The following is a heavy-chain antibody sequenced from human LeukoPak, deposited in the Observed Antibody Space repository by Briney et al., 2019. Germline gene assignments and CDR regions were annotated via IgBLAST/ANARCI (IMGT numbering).Heavy chain of an antibody. D-gene: IGHD4-11*01. CDR3: AKERADYSHAYYGMDV. J-gene: IGHJ6*02. Sequence: GGSLRLSCAASGFTFSDYAMSWVRQAPGKGLEWVSDISGGGGSTYYADSVKGRFTISRDKFKNTLYLQLNSLRAEDTAVYYCAKERADYSHAYYGMDVWGQGTTVTVSS. V-gene: IGHV3-23*01. CDR2: ISGGGGST. CDR1: GFTFSDYA.